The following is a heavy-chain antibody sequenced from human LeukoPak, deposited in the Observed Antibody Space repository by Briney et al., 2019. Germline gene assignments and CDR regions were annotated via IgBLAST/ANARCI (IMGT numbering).Heavy chain of an antibody. CDR3: ATRLHSGYDFYFDY. J-gene: IGHJ4*02. CDR1: GYTLTELS. Sequence: ASVKVSCTLSGYTLTELSMHWVRQAPGNGREWMGGFDPEDGETIYAQKFQGRVTMTEDTSTDTAYMELSSLRSEDTAVYYCATRLHSGYDFYFDYWGQGTLVTVSS. V-gene: IGHV1-24*01. CDR2: FDPEDGET. D-gene: IGHD5-12*01.